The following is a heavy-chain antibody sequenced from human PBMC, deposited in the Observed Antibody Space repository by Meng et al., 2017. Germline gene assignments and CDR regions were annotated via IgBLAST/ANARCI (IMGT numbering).Heavy chain of an antibody. V-gene: IGHV4-31*03. J-gene: IGHJ5*02. Sequence: QVQLQESGPGLLKPSPTLSLTCTGSGGSISSGGYYWSWIRQHPGKGLEWIGYIYYSGSTYYNPSLKSRVTISVDTSKNQFSLKLSSVTAADTAVYYCARGRVVNWFDPWGQGTLVTVSS. D-gene: IGHD2-15*01. CDR3: ARGRVVNWFDP. CDR2: IYYSGST. CDR1: GGSISSGGYY.